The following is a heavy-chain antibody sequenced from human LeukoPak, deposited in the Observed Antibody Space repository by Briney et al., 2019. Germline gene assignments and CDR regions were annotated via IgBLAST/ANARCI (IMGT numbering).Heavy chain of an antibody. V-gene: IGHV3-15*01. Sequence: PGGPLRLSCAASGFTFNNAWMSWVRQAPGKGPEWVGRIKRKGDDGTIDYAAPVKGRFTISRDDSKNTLYLQMNSLKSEDTAVYYCTAGTGRSDFDYWGQGTLVTVSS. D-gene: IGHD3/OR15-3a*01. CDR3: TAGTGRSDFDY. CDR1: GFTFNNAW. CDR2: IKRKGDDGTI. J-gene: IGHJ4*02.